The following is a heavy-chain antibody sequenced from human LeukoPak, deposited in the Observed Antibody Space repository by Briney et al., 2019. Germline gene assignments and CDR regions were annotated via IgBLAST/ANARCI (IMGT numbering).Heavy chain of an antibody. V-gene: IGHV5-51*01. CDR2: IYPGDSDT. CDR3: ARSRWDIVVVPAAPYDAFDI. CDR1: GYSFISYW. D-gene: IGHD2-2*01. Sequence: GESLKISCRGSGYSFISYWIGWVRQMPGKGLEWMGIIYPGDSDTRYSPSFQGQVTISADKSISTAYLQWSSLKASDTAMYYCARSRWDIVVVPAAPYDAFDIWGQGTMVTVSS. J-gene: IGHJ3*02.